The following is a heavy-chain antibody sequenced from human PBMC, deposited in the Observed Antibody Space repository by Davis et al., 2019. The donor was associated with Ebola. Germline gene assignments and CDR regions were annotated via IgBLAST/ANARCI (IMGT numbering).Heavy chain of an antibody. Sequence: MPSETLSLTCASYDGSFSSYYWSWIRQPPGKGLEWVGYIYYSGSTNYNPSLKSRVTISVDTSKNPFSLKLSPVTAADTAVYYCARGSSSSSPVEFDYWGQGTLVTVSS. CDR3: ARGSSSSSPVEFDY. V-gene: IGHV4-59*08. J-gene: IGHJ4*02. CDR1: DGSFSSYY. CDR2: IYYSGST. D-gene: IGHD6-6*01.